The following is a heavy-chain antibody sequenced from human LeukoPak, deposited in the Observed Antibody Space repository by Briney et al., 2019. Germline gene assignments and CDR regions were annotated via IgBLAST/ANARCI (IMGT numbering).Heavy chain of an antibody. D-gene: IGHD2-15*01. V-gene: IGHV3-23*01. Sequence: PGGSLRLSCAASGVTSCTYWMSSVREAPGKGLGWVSAINTSGGVTYSADSVKGRFTISRDNSKNTLYLQMNSLRAEDTAIYYCAKNGDRGAYCSGGSCYPYFYYYMDVWGKGTTVTISS. CDR1: GVTSCTYW. CDR2: INTSGGVT. J-gene: IGHJ6*03. CDR3: AKNGDRGAYCSGGSCYPYFYYYMDV.